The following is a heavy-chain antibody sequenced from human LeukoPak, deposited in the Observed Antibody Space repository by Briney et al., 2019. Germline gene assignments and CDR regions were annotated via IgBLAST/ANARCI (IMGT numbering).Heavy chain of an antibody. V-gene: IGHV4-59*11. CDR1: GGSISSHY. J-gene: IGHJ3*02. CDR2: IYYSGST. Sequence: SETLSLTCTVSGGSISSHYWSWIRQPPGKGLEWIGYIYYSGSTNFNPSLKSRVTISVDTSKNQFSLKLSSVTAADTAVYYCARDTTHYDFWSGSIRHDAFDIWGQGTMVTVPS. CDR3: ARDTTHYDFWSGSIRHDAFDI. D-gene: IGHD3-3*01.